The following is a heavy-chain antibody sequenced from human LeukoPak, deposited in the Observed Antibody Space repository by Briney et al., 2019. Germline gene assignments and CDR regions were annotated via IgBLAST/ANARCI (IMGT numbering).Heavy chain of an antibody. CDR2: IIPIFGTA. D-gene: IGHD5-18*01. V-gene: IGHV1-69*06. CDR1: GGTFSSYA. J-gene: IGHJ6*03. CDR3: ATVDTAMDTDPYYYYYMDV. Sequence: SVKVSCKASGGTFSSYAISWVRQAPGQGLEWMGGIIPIFGTANYAQKFQGRVTITADKSTSTAYMELSSLRSEDTAVYYCATVDTAMDTDPYYYYYMDVWGKGTTVTVSS.